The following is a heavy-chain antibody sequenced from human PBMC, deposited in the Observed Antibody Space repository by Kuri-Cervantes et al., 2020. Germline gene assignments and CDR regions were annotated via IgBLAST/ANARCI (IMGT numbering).Heavy chain of an antibody. CDR1: GGSISSSGYS. V-gene: IGHV4-30-2*01. D-gene: IGHD1-20*01. CDR3: ARLGITGTAGLFDY. CDR2: IYHSGST. Sequence: SQTLSLTCAVSGGSISSSGYSWSWIRQPPGKGLEWIGYIYHSGSTYYNPSLKSRVTISVDRSKNQFSLKLSSVTAADTAVYYCARLGITGTAGLFDYWGQGTLVTVSS. J-gene: IGHJ4*02.